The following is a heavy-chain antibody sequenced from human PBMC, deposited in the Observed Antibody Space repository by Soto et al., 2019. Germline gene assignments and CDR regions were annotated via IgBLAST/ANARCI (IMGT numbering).Heavy chain of an antibody. CDR2: VYYSGST. V-gene: IGHV4-59*01. Sequence: SETLSLTCTVSGGSISSYYWSWIRQPPGKGLEWIGCVYYSGSTNYNPSLKSRASISLDTSKKQFSLRLISVTDADTAVYYCAGSPDYSRVNWFDPWGQGNLVTVSS. J-gene: IGHJ5*02. D-gene: IGHD4-4*01. CDR3: AGSPDYSRVNWFDP. CDR1: GGSISSYY.